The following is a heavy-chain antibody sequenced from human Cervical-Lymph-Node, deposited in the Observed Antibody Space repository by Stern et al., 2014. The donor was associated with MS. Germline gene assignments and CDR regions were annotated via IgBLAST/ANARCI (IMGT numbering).Heavy chain of an antibody. J-gene: IGHJ4*02. Sequence: QVQLQESGPGLVKPSQTLSLTCTVSGGSVGSGSYDWSWIRQPAGKGLEWIGRISTTGSTYYNPSLKSRVSISIGTSKTQLSLNLPSVTAADTAVYYCARDKEDTNMAFRYFDNWGQGTLVTVSS. D-gene: IGHD5-18*01. CDR3: ARDKEDTNMAFRYFDN. CDR2: ISTTGST. CDR1: GGSVGSGSYD. V-gene: IGHV4-61*02.